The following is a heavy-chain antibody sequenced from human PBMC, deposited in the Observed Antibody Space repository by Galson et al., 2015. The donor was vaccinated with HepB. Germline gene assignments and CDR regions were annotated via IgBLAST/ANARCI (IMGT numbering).Heavy chain of an antibody. CDR2: IWSDGSNK. Sequence: SLRLSCAASGFTFSSYGMHWVRQAPGKGLEWVAVIWSDGSNKYYADSVKGRFTVSRDNPENTLYLQVNSLRADDTAVYYCARAWGYSGYDGGYYFDYWGQGTLVTVSS. J-gene: IGHJ4*02. D-gene: IGHD5-12*01. CDR1: GFTFSSYG. CDR3: ARAWGYSGYDGGYYFDY. V-gene: IGHV3-33*01.